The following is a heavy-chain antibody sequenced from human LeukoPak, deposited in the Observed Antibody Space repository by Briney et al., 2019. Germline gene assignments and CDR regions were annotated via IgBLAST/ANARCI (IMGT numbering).Heavy chain of an antibody. D-gene: IGHD6-19*01. CDR3: ARGPVAGTEGWFDP. CDR2: IYYSGST. J-gene: IGHJ5*02. Sequence: PSETLSLTCTVSGGSVSSGSYYWSWIRQPPGKGLEWIGYIYYSGSTNYNPSLKSRVTISGDTPKNQFSLKVSSVTAADTAVYYCARGPVAGTEGWFDPWGQGTLVTVSS. CDR1: GGSVSSGSYY. V-gene: IGHV4-61*01.